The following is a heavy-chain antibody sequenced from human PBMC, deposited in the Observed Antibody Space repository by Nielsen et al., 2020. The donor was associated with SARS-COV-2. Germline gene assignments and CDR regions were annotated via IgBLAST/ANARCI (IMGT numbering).Heavy chain of an antibody. J-gene: IGHJ6*02. CDR2: IWYDGSNK. CDR3: AKTSYPDV. V-gene: IGHV3-30*02. Sequence: GESLKISCAASGFRFTYYCMHWVRQAPGKGLEWVAVIWYDGSNKYYADSVKGRFTISRDNSKNTLYLQMNSLRAEDTAVYYCAKTSYPDVWGQGTTVTVSS. D-gene: IGHD2-2*01. CDR1: GFRFTYYC.